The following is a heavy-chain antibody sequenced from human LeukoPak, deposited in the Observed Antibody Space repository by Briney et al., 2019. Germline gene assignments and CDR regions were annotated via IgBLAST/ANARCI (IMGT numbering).Heavy chain of an antibody. CDR1: GYTFTSYA. CDR2: INTNTGNP. V-gene: IGHV7-4-1*02. J-gene: IGHJ3*02. Sequence: ASVKVSCKASGYTFTSYAMNWVRQAPGQGLEWMGWINTNTGNPTYAQGFTGRFVFSLDTSVSTAYLQISSLKAEDTAVYYCARDGSITMIADAFDIWGQGTMVTVSS. D-gene: IGHD3-22*01. CDR3: ARDGSITMIADAFDI.